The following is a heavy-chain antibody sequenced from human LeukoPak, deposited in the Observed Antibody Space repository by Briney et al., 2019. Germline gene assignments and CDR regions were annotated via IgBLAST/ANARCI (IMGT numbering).Heavy chain of an antibody. Sequence: SETLSLTCTVSGGSISSYYWSWIRQPPGKGLEWIGYIYTSGSTNYNPSLKCRVTISVDTSKNQFSLKLSSVTAADTAVYYCARHASSSLYYYMDVWGKGTTVTVSS. CDR3: ARHASSSLYYYMDV. V-gene: IGHV4-4*09. D-gene: IGHD6-6*01. J-gene: IGHJ6*03. CDR2: IYTSGST. CDR1: GGSISSYY.